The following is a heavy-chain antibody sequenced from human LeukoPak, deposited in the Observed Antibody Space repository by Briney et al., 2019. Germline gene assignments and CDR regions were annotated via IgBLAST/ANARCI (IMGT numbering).Heavy chain of an antibody. Sequence: SETLSLTCAVYGGSFSGYYWSWIRQPPGKGLEWIGEINHSGSTNYNPSLKSRVTISVDTSKNQFSLKLSSVTAADTAVYYCARLYSYDYHNFDYWGQGTLVTVSS. CDR1: GGSFSGYY. J-gene: IGHJ4*02. CDR2: INHSGST. CDR3: ARLYSYDYHNFDY. V-gene: IGHV4-34*01. D-gene: IGHD5-18*01.